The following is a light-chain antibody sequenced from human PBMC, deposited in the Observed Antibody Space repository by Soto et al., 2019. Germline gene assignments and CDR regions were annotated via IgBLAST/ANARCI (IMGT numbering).Light chain of an antibody. CDR3: QKYGSSPIN. Sequence: ESMFTPSPASLSFSPCERATHSFSASQHVSSSYLAWYQQKPGQAPRLLIYGASSRATGIPDRFSGSGSGTDFTLTISRVEPEDFAVYYCQKYGSSPINFGQGTRLEIK. V-gene: IGKV3-20*01. CDR2: GAS. CDR1: QHVSSSY. J-gene: IGKJ5*01.